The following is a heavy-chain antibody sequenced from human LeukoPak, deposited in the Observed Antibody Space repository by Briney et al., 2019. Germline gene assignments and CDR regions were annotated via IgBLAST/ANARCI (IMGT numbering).Heavy chain of an antibody. V-gene: IGHV4-59*01. Sequence: SETLSLTCTVSGGSISSYYWSWIRQPPGKGLEWIGYIYYSGSTNYNPSLKSRVTISVDTSKNQSSLKLSSVTAADTAVYYCARGSIAVAGRRFDYWGQGTLVTVSS. CDR2: IYYSGST. D-gene: IGHD6-19*01. CDR1: GGSISSYY. J-gene: IGHJ4*02. CDR3: ARGSIAVAGRRFDY.